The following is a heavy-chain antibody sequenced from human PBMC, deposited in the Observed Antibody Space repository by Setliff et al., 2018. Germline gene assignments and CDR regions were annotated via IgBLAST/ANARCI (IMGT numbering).Heavy chain of an antibody. J-gene: IGHJ4*02. V-gene: IGHV4-59*01. Sequence: PSETLSLTCTVSGGSTSTYYWSWIRQPPGKGLEWIGYIYYTGSTNYNPSLKSRVTISVDTSKNQFSLKLSSVTAADTAVYYCARGEADYDILTSFDYWGQGTLVTVSS. CDR2: IYYTGST. D-gene: IGHD3-9*01. CDR1: GGSTSTYY. CDR3: ARGEADYDILTSFDY.